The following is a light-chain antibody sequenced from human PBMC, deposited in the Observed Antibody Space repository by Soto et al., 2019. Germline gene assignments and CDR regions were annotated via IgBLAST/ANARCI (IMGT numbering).Light chain of an antibody. Sequence: EIVLTHSPATLSLSPWEIATLSCRASQSVSSYLAWYQQKPGQAPRLLIYDASNRATGIPARFSGSGSGTDFTLTISSLEPEDLAVYYCQQYNNWPPWTFGQGTKVDIK. V-gene: IGKV3-11*01. CDR1: QSVSSY. CDR2: DAS. CDR3: QQYNNWPPWT. J-gene: IGKJ1*01.